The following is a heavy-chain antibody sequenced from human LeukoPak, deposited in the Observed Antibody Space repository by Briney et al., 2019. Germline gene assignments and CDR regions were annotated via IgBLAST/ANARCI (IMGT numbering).Heavy chain of an antibody. V-gene: IGHV3-48*01. D-gene: IGHD5-24*01. Sequence: GGSLRLSCAASGFTFSGYSMNWVRQAPGKGLEWISYIGIDSGNTNYADSVKGRFTISGDKAKNSLYLQMNSLGVEDTAVYYCARDYKYAFDNWGQGTLVTVSS. J-gene: IGHJ4*02. CDR1: GFTFSGYS. CDR2: IGIDSGNT. CDR3: ARDYKYAFDN.